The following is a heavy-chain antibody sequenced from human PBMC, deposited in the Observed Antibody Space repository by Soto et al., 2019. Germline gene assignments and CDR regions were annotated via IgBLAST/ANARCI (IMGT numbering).Heavy chain of an antibody. CDR1: GYSFTSYW. Sequence: PGESLKISCKGSGYSFTSYWIGWVRQMPGKGLEWMGIIYPGDSGTRYSPSFQGQVTISADKSISTAYLQWSSLKASDTAMYYCARTSGSYYYYYYGMDVWGQGTTVTVSS. V-gene: IGHV5-51*01. D-gene: IGHD1-26*01. CDR2: IYPGDSGT. CDR3: ARTSGSYYYYYYGMDV. J-gene: IGHJ6*02.